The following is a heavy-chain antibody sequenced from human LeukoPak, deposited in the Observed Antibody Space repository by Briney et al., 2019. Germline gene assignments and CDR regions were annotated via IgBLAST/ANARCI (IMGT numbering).Heavy chain of an antibody. J-gene: IGHJ4*02. CDR2: IYYSGNT. CDR1: GGSISSYY. D-gene: IGHD6-13*01. V-gene: IGHV4-59*08. Sequence: NTSETLSLTCTVSGGSISSYYWSWIRQPPGKGLEWIGYIYYSGNTNYNPSLKSRVTISVDTSKNQFSLKLSSVTAADTAVYYCARHFHSSSWFPTMYYFDYWGQGTLVTVSS. CDR3: ARHFHSSSWFPTMYYFDY.